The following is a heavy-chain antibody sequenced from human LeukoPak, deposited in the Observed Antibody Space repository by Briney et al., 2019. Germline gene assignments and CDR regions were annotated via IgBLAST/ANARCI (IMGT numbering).Heavy chain of an antibody. V-gene: IGHV4-31*03. D-gene: IGHD6-13*01. J-gene: IGHJ5*02. CDR2: IYYSGST. Sequence: SQTPSLTCTVSGGSISSGGYYWSWIRQHPGKGLEWIGYIYYSGSTYYNPSLKSRVTISVDTSKNQFSLKLSSVTAADTAVYYCARHSSSWYNWFDPWGQGTLFTVSS. CDR1: GGSISSGGYY. CDR3: ARHSSSWYNWFDP.